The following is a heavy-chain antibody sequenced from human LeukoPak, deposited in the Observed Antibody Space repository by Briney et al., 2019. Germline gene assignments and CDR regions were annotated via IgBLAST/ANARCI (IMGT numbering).Heavy chain of an antibody. CDR3: ARDRDYDFWSGPEYYGMDV. V-gene: IGHV3-30-3*01. J-gene: IGHJ6*02. D-gene: IGHD3-3*01. Sequence: GGSLRLSCAASGFAFSSYAMHWVRQAPGKGLEWVAVISYDGSNKYYADSVKGRFTISRDNSKNTLYLQMNSLRAEDTAVYYCARDRDYDFWSGPEYYGMDVWGQGTTVTVSS. CDR2: ISYDGSNK. CDR1: GFAFSSYA.